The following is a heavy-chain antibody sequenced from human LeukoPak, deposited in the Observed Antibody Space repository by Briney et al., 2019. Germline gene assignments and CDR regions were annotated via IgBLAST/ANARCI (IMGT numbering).Heavy chain of an antibody. D-gene: IGHD3-16*02. CDR3: ARGGVGYDYVWGSYRGAFDI. J-gene: IGHJ3*02. CDR1: GFTFSSYS. V-gene: IGHV3-48*01. Sequence: GGSLRLSYAASGFTFSSYSMNWVRQAPGKGLEWVSYISSSSSTIYYADSVKGRFTISRENAKNSLYLQMNSLRAEDTAVYYCARGGVGYDYVWGSYRGAFDIWGQGTMVTVSS. CDR2: ISSSSSTI.